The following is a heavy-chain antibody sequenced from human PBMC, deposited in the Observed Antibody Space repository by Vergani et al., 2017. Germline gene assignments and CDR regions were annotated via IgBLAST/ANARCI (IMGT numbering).Heavy chain of an antibody. J-gene: IGHJ3*01. D-gene: IGHD2-21*01. CDR3: ARDGGEYDKDALDV. CDR2: IYTSGAT. Sequence: EKKKEEGRGMVKASQTLSLTCTVSGGSFSTGGQSWTWLRQSAGKGLEWIGRIYTSGATNYNPSLRSRAIMSVDASKKQFSLKLTSVTAADTAVYYCARDGGEYDKDALDVWGQGTKVTVTS. V-gene: IGHV4-61*02. CDR1: GGSFSTGGQS.